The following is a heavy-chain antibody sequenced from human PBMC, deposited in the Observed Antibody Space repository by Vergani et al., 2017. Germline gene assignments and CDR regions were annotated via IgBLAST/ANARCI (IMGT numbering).Heavy chain of an antibody. D-gene: IGHD4-17*01. CDR2: ISGSGGST. V-gene: IGHV3-23*04. CDR1: GFTFSSYA. Sequence: EVQLVESGGGLVQPGGSLRLSCAASGFTFSSYAMSWVRQAPGKGVEWVSAISGSGGSTYYADAVKGRFTISRDNSKNTLYLQMNSLIAEDTAVYYCATGLDYGDYFDYWGQGTLVTVSS. J-gene: IGHJ4*02. CDR3: ATGLDYGDYFDY.